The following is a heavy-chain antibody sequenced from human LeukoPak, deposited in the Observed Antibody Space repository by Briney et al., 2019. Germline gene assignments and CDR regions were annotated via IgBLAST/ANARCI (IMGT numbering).Heavy chain of an antibody. Sequence: GGSLRLSCAASGFTFSSYWMSWVRQAPGKGLEWVANIKQDGSEKYYVDSVKGRFTISRDNAKNSLYLQMNSLRAEDTAVYYCARTSIVVVPAAIVDDYWGQGTLVTVSS. J-gene: IGHJ4*02. CDR3: ARTSIVVVPAAIVDDY. CDR2: IKQDGSEK. CDR1: GFTFSSYW. D-gene: IGHD2-2*02. V-gene: IGHV3-7*01.